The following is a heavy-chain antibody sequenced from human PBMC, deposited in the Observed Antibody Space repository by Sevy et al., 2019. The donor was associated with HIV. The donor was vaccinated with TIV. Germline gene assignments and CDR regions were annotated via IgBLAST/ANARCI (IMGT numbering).Heavy chain of an antibody. Sequence: GGSLRLSCAASEFIFSDYAMNWVRQTPGKGLEWVSSINGKGRSTHYADSVEGRFTISRDNSKNTLYLQMNSLRAEDTAAYYCAKTINSGGGAVPAANYYYYGMDVWGQGTTVTVSS. CDR1: EFIFSDYA. V-gene: IGHV3-23*01. CDR3: AKTINSGGGAVPAANYYYYGMDV. CDR2: INGKGRST. D-gene: IGHD2-2*01. J-gene: IGHJ6*02.